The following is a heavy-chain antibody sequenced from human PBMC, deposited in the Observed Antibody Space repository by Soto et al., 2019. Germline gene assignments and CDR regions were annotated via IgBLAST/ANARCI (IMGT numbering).Heavy chain of an antibody. J-gene: IGHJ4*02. CDR1: GDTFNFYT. Sequence: ASVKVSCKASGDTFNFYTINWVRQAPGLGLEWMGRFNPILSFSNSALKFQGRVTLTADKSTSTAYMVLSSLRGDDTAIYFCVKDLGYNSRSRPLDYWGQGTLVTVSS. D-gene: IGHD1-1*01. CDR3: VKDLGYNSRSRPLDY. CDR2: FNPILSFS. V-gene: IGHV1-69*02.